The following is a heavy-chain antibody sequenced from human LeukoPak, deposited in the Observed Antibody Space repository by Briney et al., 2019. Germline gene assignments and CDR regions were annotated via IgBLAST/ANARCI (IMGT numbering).Heavy chain of an antibody. CDR2: IIAILDTA. V-gene: IGHV1-69*08. J-gene: IGHJ5*02. D-gene: IGHD5-12*01. CDR1: GGSFSDYS. Sequence: SVTPPCMAPGGSFSDYSISWVRRAPGQGLEWMGRIIAILDTAHYAQKFQGRFTITADKSTTTVYMELSSLRSDDTAVYYCVRSGYDYNWFHPWG. CDR3: VRSGYDYNWFHP.